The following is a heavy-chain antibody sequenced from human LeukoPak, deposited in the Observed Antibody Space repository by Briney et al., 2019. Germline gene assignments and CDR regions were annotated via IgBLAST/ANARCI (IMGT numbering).Heavy chain of an antibody. CDR2: IYTSGTT. D-gene: IGHD3-22*01. Sequence: SETLSLTCTVSGGSISTGSDYWSWIRQPAGKGLEWIGRIYTSGTTNYNPSLKSRVTISVDTSKNQFSLKLSSVTAADTAVYYCARDRYYDSSGYGYDYWGQGILVTVPS. CDR3: ARDRYYDSSGYGYDY. J-gene: IGHJ4*02. CDR1: GGSISTGSDY. V-gene: IGHV4-61*02.